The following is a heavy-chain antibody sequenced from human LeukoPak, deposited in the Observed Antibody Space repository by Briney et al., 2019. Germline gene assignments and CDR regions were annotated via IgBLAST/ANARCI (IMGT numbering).Heavy chain of an antibody. CDR3: ARVPPLYCSSTSCYGGAFDI. CDR2: IYHSGST. CDR1: GGSISSGGYS. J-gene: IGHJ3*02. Sequence: TSETLSLTCAVSGGSISSGGYSWSWIRQPPGKGLEWIGYIYHSGSTSYNPSLTSRVTISVDRSKNQFSLKLNSVTAADTAVYYCARVPPLYCSSTSCYGGAFDIWGQGTVVTVSS. V-gene: IGHV4-30-2*01. D-gene: IGHD2-2*01.